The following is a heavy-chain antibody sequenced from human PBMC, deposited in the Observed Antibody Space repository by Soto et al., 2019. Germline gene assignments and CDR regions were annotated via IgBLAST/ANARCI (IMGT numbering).Heavy chain of an antibody. Sequence: QVQLVQSGAEVKKPGASVKVSCKASGYTFTGYAIHWVRQAPGQRLEWMGWINAGSGNTKYSQKFQGRVTITRDRSASTADMELSSLRSEDTAVYYCAIGDYYDNHDYWGQGTLVTVSS. CDR1: GYTFTGYA. J-gene: IGHJ4*02. V-gene: IGHV1-3*01. CDR2: INAGSGNT. CDR3: AIGDYYDNHDY. D-gene: IGHD3-22*01.